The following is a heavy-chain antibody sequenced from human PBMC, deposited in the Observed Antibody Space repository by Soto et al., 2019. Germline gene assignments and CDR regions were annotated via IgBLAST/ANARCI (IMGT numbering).Heavy chain of an antibody. J-gene: IGHJ4*02. V-gene: IGHV1-3*01. Sequence: ASVKVSCKASGYTFTSYAMHWVRQAPGQRLEWMGWINAGNGNTKYSQKFQGRVTITRDTSASTAYMELSSLRPEDTAVYYCARELHYYDSSGYYDYWGQGTLVTVSS. CDR3: ARELHYYDSSGYYDY. D-gene: IGHD3-22*01. CDR1: GYTFTSYA. CDR2: INAGNGNT.